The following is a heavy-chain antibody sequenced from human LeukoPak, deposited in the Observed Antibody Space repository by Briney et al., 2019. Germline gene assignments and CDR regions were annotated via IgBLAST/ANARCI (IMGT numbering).Heavy chain of an antibody. V-gene: IGHV3-11*01. D-gene: IGHD3-10*01. Sequence: PGGSLRLSCAVSGFTFSDYYMGWIRQSPGKGLECVSYISGSGNTIHYADTVKGRFIISRDNTRNSLYLQLNSLRVEDTAVYYCVRGTGSDYWGQGTLVTVSS. CDR2: ISGSGNTI. CDR1: GFTFSDYY. J-gene: IGHJ4*02. CDR3: VRGTGSDY.